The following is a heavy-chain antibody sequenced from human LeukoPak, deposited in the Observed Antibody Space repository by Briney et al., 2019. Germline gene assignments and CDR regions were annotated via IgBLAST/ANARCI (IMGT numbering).Heavy chain of an antibody. CDR1: GFTFSSYG. CDR2: ISYDGSNK. J-gene: IGHJ5*02. V-gene: IGHV3-30*18. Sequence: QPGRSLRLSCAASGFTFSSYGMHWVRQAPGKGLEWVAVISYDGSNKYYADSVKGRFTISRDNSKNTLYLQMSSLRAEDTAVYYCAKSGERRVATIGWFDPRGQGTLVTVSS. CDR3: AKSGERRVATIGWFDP. D-gene: IGHD5-12*01.